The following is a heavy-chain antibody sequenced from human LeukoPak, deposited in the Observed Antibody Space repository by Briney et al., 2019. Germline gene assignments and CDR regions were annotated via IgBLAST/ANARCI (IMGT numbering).Heavy chain of an antibody. CDR1: EYTFTSYD. Sequence: GVSVTVSCKAFEYTFTSYDINWVRQATGQGVEWMGWMNPNSWNTGYAQKFQGRVTMTRNTSISTAYMELSSLTSEDTAVYYCARGRHPGPTWISEYWGQGTLVTVSS. V-gene: IGHV1-8*01. J-gene: IGHJ4*02. CDR3: ARGRHPGPTWISEY. CDR2: MNPNSWNT. D-gene: IGHD5-12*01.